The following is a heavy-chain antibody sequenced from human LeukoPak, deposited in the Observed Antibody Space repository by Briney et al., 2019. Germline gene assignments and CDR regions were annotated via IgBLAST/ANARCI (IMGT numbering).Heavy chain of an antibody. CDR1: GYTFTGYY. V-gene: IGHV1-2*02. Sequence: ASVKVSCKASGYTFTGYYMHWVRQAPGQGLEWMGWINPNSGGTNYAQKFQGRVTMTRDTSISTAYMELSRLRSDDTAVYYCARVMVRGVSYYCGMDVWGQGTTVTVSS. D-gene: IGHD3-10*01. CDR3: ARVMVRGVSYYCGMDV. CDR2: INPNSGGT. J-gene: IGHJ6*02.